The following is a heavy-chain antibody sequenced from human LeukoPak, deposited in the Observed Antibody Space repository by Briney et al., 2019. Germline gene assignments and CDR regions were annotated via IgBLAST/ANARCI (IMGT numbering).Heavy chain of an antibody. V-gene: IGHV3-30*18. J-gene: IGHJ3*02. CDR3: AEDSWGEAVAALLDAFDI. Sequence: GGSLRLSCAASGFTFSSYGMHWVRQAPGKGLEWVAVISYDGSNKYYADSVKGRFTISRDNSKNTLYLQMNSLRAEDTAVYYCAEDSWGEAVAALLDAFDIWGQGTMVTVSS. D-gene: IGHD6-19*01. CDR2: ISYDGSNK. CDR1: GFTFSSYG.